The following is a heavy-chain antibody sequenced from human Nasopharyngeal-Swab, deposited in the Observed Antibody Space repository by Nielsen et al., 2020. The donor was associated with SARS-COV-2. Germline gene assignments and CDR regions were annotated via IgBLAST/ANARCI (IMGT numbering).Heavy chain of an antibody. CDR1: GFTFSSYA. Sequence: GESLKIPCAASGFTFSSYAMHWVRQAPGKGLEWVAVISYDGSNKYYADSVKGRFTISRDNSKNTLYLQMNSLRAEDTAVYYCARDEGCFDYWGQGTLVTVSS. CDR2: ISYDGSNK. CDR3: ARDEGCFDY. V-gene: IGHV3-30-3*01. D-gene: IGHD2-15*01. J-gene: IGHJ4*02.